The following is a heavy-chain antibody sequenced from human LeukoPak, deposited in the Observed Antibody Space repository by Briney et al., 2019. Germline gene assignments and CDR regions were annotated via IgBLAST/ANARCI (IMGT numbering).Heavy chain of an antibody. D-gene: IGHD1-14*01. Sequence: PGGSLRLSCVASGFTFSGFYMTWVRQGPGKGLEWVANIKQDGNKKHYVDSVKGRFTISRDNAKNLLFLQMNSLRVEDTGYYFCARDTLTVNDYWGQGALVTVSS. CDR2: IKQDGNKK. CDR3: ARDTLTVNDY. CDR1: GFTFSGFY. J-gene: IGHJ4*02. V-gene: IGHV3-7*01.